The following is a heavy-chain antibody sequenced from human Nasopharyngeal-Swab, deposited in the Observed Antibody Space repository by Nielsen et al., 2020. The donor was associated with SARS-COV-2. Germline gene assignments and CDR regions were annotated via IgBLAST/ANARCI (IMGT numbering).Heavy chain of an antibody. CDR1: GGSISSYY. Sequence: SETLSLTCTVSGGSISSYYWSWIRQPPGKGLEWIGYIYYSGSTNYHPSLKSRVTISVDTSKNQFSLELSSVTAADTAVYYCARGGPYYGMDVWGQGTTVTVSS. V-gene: IGHV4-59*01. CDR2: IYYSGST. CDR3: ARGGPYYGMDV. J-gene: IGHJ6*02. D-gene: IGHD3-10*01.